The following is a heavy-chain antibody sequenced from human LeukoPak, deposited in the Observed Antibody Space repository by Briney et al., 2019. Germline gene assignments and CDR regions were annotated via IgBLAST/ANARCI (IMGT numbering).Heavy chain of an antibody. CDR2: ISSSSSYI. CDR3: AKVTYGSGTYGAFDY. Sequence: GGSLRLSCAASGFTFSTYSMNWVRQAPGKGLEWVSSISSSSSYIYYADSVKGRFTISRDNAKNSLYLQMNSLRAEDTAVYYCAKVTYGSGTYGAFDYWGQGTLVTVSS. J-gene: IGHJ4*02. CDR1: GFTFSTYS. D-gene: IGHD3-10*01. V-gene: IGHV3-21*04.